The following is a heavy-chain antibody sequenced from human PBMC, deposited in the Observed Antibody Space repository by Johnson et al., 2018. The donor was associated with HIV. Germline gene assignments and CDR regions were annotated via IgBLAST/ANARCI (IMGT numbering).Heavy chain of an antibody. Sequence: QVQLVESGGGLVQPGGSQRLSCAASGFTFSSYGMHWVRQAPGTGLEWVAVISYDGSNKYYADSVKGRFTISRDNAKNSLYLQMNSLRAEDTAVYYCARNGLIPAAKGVAFDIWGHGTTVTVSS. J-gene: IGHJ3*02. CDR2: ISYDGSNK. CDR3: ARNGLIPAAKGVAFDI. V-gene: IGHV3-30*03. CDR1: GFTFSSYG. D-gene: IGHD2-2*01.